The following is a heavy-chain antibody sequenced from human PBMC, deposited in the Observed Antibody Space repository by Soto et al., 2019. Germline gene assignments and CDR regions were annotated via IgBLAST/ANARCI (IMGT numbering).Heavy chain of an antibody. J-gene: IGHJ5*02. CDR2: FHNSGNP. CDR1: GGSISGYH. Sequence: PSETLSLTCTISGGSISGYHWSWIRQTPGKGLEWIGYFHNSGNPKYNSSLKSRVTISLDMSEKQSSLMLTSVTAADTAVYYCARALCGPAGYIHGFGPWGHRTPVHVPP. CDR3: ARALCGPAGYIHGFGP. V-gene: IGHV4-59*01. D-gene: IGHD2-2*01.